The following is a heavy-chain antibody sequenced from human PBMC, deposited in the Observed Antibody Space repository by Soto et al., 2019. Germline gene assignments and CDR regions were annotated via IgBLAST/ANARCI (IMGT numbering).Heavy chain of an antibody. CDR3: ARTRNRWFDS. Sequence: SETLSLTCVVSGDSFRDYYWSWIRQSPGVGLEWIGEINPSGRTEYNPSLRGRVTLSVDTSKNQFSLTLSTMTAADTAVYYCARTRNRWFDSWGQGTLVTVS. D-gene: IGHD1-1*01. V-gene: IGHV4-34*01. CDR1: GDSFRDYY. CDR2: INPSGRT. J-gene: IGHJ5*01.